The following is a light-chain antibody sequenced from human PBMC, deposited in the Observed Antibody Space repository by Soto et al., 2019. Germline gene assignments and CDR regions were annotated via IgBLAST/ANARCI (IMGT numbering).Light chain of an antibody. CDR2: GAS. CDR3: PQYGSSPPRIT. J-gene: IGKJ5*01. Sequence: EIVLTQSPGTLSLSPGERATLSCRASQSVSSSYLAWYQQKPGQAPRLLIYGASSRATGIPDRFSGSGSGTDFTLTISRLEPEDFAVYYCPQYGSSPPRITFGQGTRLEIK. CDR1: QSVSSSY. V-gene: IGKV3-20*01.